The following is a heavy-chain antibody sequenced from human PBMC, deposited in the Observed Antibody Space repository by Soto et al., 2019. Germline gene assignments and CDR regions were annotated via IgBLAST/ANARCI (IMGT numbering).Heavy chain of an antibody. CDR2: IQSGGTT. CDR3: ARDDVLCDGGRCYGIPLDV. D-gene: IGHD2-15*01. Sequence: PGGSLRLSCAASGFTFIDYAMSWVRQAPGKGLEWVSLIQSGGTTYYADSVKGRFTISRDTSENTLHLQMDSLRVEDTAVYYCARDDVLCDGGRCYGIPLDVWGKGTMVTVSS. J-gene: IGHJ6*04. V-gene: IGHV3-66*01. CDR1: GFTFIDYA.